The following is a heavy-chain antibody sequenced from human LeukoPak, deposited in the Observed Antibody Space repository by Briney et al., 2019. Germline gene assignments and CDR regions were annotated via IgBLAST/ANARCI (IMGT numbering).Heavy chain of an antibody. CDR3: ARVRRYFDL. V-gene: IGHV4-4*02. J-gene: IGHJ2*01. CDR1: SDSISSSNW. Sequence: KASETLSLTCAVSSDSISSSNWWRWVRQPPGKGLEWIGEIYHSGSTNYSPSLKSRAAISVDKSENQFSLRLSSVTAADTAVYYCARVRRYFDLWGRGTLVTVSS. CDR2: IYHSGST.